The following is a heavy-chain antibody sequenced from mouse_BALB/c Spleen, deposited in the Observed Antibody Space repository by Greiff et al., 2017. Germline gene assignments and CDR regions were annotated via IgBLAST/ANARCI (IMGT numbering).Heavy chain of an antibody. J-gene: IGHJ3*01. V-gene: IGHV14-3*02. CDR2: IDPANGNT. D-gene: IGHD1-1*01. Sequence: VQLQQSGAELVKPGASVKLSCTASGFNIKDTYMHWVKQRPEQGLEWIGRIDPANGNTKYDPKFQGKATITADTSSNTAYLQLSSLTSEDNAVYYCARGELRGAMDYWGQGTLVTVSA. CDR3: ARGELRGAMDY. CDR1: GFNIKDTY.